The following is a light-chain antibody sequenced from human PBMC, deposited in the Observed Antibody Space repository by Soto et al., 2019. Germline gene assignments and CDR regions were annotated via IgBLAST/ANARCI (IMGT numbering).Light chain of an antibody. Sequence: EIVLTQSPATLSLSPGERATLSCRASQSVSSYLAWYQQKPGQAPRLLIYDASNRATGIPARFSGSGSGTDFTLTISSLEPEDCAGYYGQQRSNWPWTFGQGTKVEIK. CDR1: QSVSSY. CDR3: QQRSNWPWT. CDR2: DAS. V-gene: IGKV3-11*01. J-gene: IGKJ1*01.